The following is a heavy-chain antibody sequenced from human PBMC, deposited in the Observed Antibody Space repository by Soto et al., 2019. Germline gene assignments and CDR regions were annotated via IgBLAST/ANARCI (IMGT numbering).Heavy chain of an antibody. CDR1: GGSISSGDYY. J-gene: IGHJ3*02. V-gene: IGHV4-30-4*01. CDR2: IYYSGST. Sequence: PSETLSLTCTVSGGSISSGDYYWSWIRQPPGKGLEWIGYIYYSGSTYYNPSLKSRVTISVDTSENQFSLKLSSVTAADTAVYYCARAVGYCSSTSCYTDAFDIWGQGTMVTVSS. CDR3: ARAVGYCSSTSCYTDAFDI. D-gene: IGHD2-2*02.